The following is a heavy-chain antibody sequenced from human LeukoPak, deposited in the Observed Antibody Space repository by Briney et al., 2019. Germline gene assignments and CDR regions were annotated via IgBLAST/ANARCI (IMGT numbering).Heavy chain of an antibody. Sequence: ASVKVSCKASGYTFTSYGISWVRRAPGQGLEWMGWISAYNGNTNYAQKLQGRVTMTTDTSTSTAYMELRSLRSDDTAVYYCARRVYGSYYPLDYYYMDVWGKGTTVTVSS. CDR1: GYTFTSYG. J-gene: IGHJ6*03. V-gene: IGHV1-18*01. CDR3: ARRVYGSYYPLDYYYMDV. CDR2: ISAYNGNT. D-gene: IGHD1-26*01.